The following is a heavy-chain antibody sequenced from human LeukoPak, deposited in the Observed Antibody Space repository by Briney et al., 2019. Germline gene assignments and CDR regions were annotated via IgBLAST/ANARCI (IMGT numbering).Heavy chain of an antibody. J-gene: IGHJ4*02. CDR2: INHGGST. D-gene: IGHD2-15*01. CDR3: AREGYGHTTFDS. CDR1: GGCFSGYY. V-gene: IGHV4-34*01. Sequence: SKTLSLTCAVYGGCFSGYYWSWIRQPPGKGLEWIGEINHGGSTNYNPSLKSRVTISVDTSKNQFSLRLSSVTAADTAVYYCAREGYGHTTFDSWGQGTLVTVSS.